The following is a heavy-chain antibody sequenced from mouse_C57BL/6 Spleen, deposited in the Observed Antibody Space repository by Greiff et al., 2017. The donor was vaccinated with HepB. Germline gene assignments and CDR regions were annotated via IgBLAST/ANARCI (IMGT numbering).Heavy chain of an antibody. CDR1: GYTFTSYW. D-gene: IGHD2-1*01. V-gene: IGHV1-50*01. CDR3: ASRYYGNSNAMDY. CDR2: IDPSDSYT. Sequence: VQLQQPGAELVKPGASVKLSCKASGYTFTSYWMQWVKQRPGQGLEWIGEIDPSDSYTNYNQKFKGKATLTVDTSSSTAYMQLSRLTSEDSAVYYCASRYYGNSNAMDYWGQGTSVTVSS. J-gene: IGHJ4*01.